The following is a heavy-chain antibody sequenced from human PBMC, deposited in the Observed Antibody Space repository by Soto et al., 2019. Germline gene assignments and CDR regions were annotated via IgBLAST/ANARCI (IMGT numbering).Heavy chain of an antibody. V-gene: IGHV1-69*04. CDR1: GGTFSSYT. CDR2: IIPILGIA. J-gene: IGHJ6*02. D-gene: IGHD2-2*01. Sequence: ASVKVSCKASGGTFSSYTISWVRQAPGQGLEWMGRIIPILGIANYAQKFQGRVTITADKSTSTAYMELSSLRSDDTAVYYCARDPRYCSSTSCFLYYYYYGMDVWG. CDR3: ARDPRYCSSTSCFLYYYYYGMDV.